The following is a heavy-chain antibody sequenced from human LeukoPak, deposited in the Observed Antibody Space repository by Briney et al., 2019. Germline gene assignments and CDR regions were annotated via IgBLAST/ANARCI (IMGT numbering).Heavy chain of an antibody. V-gene: IGHV4-34*01. CDR1: GGSFSGYY. Sequence: SETLSLTCAVYGGSFSGYYWSWIRQPPGKGLEWIGEINHSGSTNYNPSLKSRVTISVDTSKSQFSLKLSSVTAADTAIYYCARAYSSSWYSFDYWGQGTLVAVSS. CDR3: ARAYSSSWYSFDY. J-gene: IGHJ4*02. CDR2: INHSGST. D-gene: IGHD6-13*01.